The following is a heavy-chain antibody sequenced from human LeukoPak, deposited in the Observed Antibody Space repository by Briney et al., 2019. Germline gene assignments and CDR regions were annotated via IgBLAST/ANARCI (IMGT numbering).Heavy chain of an antibody. Sequence: ASVKVSCRASGYTFTGYYMHWVRQAPGQGLEWMGWINPNSGGTNYAQKFQGRVTMTRDTSISTAYMELSRLRSDDTAVYYCARDFRAAMVSDWFDPWGQGTLVTVSS. CDR3: ARDFRAAMVSDWFDP. J-gene: IGHJ5*02. D-gene: IGHD5-18*01. CDR1: GYTFTGYY. V-gene: IGHV1-2*02. CDR2: INPNSGGT.